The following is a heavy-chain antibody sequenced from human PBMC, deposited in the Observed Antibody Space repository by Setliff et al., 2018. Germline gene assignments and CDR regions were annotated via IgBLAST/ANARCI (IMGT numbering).Heavy chain of an antibody. CDR1: GGPINSDRYY. D-gene: IGHD3-10*01. J-gene: IGHJ6*03. Sequence: PSETLSLTCTVSGGPINSDRYYWGWIRQPPGKGLEWIGSMYSSGSMNYSPSLKGRVTMSVDTSNNQLSLKLTSVSAADTAVYYCARAYYYASGNSHNYYMDVWGKGTAVTVSS. V-gene: IGHV4-39*07. CDR2: MYSSGSM. CDR3: ARAYYYASGNSHNYYMDV.